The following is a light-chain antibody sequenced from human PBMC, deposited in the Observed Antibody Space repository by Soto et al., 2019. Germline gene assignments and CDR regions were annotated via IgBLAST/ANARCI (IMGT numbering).Light chain of an antibody. CDR1: QSINSD. Sequence: EIVMTQSPATLSVSPGETTRLSCRASQSINSDVAWYQQKVGQTPRLLIHGASTRATGIAARFSGSGSGTDFTLTISSLEPEDFAVYYCHQRQYWPPITFGQGTRLEIK. CDR2: GAS. V-gene: IGKV3-11*01. CDR3: HQRQYWPPIT. J-gene: IGKJ5*01.